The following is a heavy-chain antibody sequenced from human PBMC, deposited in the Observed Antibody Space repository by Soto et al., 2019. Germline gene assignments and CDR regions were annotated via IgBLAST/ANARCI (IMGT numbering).Heavy chain of an antibody. D-gene: IGHD6-13*01. CDR3: ARVVTPGYSSSWYGNWFDP. CDR2: IYYSGST. Sequence: SETLSLTCTVSGGSISSGDYYLSWIRQPPGKGLEWIGYIYYSGSTYYNPSLKSRVTISVDTSKNQFSLKLSSVTAADTAVYYCARVVTPGYSSSWYGNWFDPWGQGTLVTVS. V-gene: IGHV4-30-4*01. CDR1: GGSISSGDYY. J-gene: IGHJ5*02.